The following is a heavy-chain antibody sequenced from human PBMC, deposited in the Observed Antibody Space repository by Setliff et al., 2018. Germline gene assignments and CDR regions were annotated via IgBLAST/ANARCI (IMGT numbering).Heavy chain of an antibody. J-gene: IGHJ6*02. CDR3: AREGSVVQGVFFRSHGLDV. Sequence: SETLSLTCSVYGESFSNNYWSWLRQPPGKGLEWIGESNHSGGTSYNASLKSRLSMSVDTSRNQFSLKLTSVTAADTAAYFCAREGSVVQGVFFRSHGLDVWGQGTTVTVSS. CDR2: SNHSGGT. D-gene: IGHD3-10*01. V-gene: IGHV4-34*01. CDR1: GESFSNNY.